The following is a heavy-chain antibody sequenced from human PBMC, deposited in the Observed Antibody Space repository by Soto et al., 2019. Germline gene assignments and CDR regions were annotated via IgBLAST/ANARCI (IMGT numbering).Heavy chain of an antibody. CDR2: ISYDGSNK. J-gene: IGHJ6*02. V-gene: IGHV3-30-3*01. D-gene: IGHD6-13*01. CDR1: GFTFSSYA. Sequence: QVQLVESGGGVVQPGRSLRLSCAASGFTFSSYAMHWVRQAPGKGLEWVAVISYDGSNKYYADSVKGRFTISRDNSKNTLYLQMNSLRAEDTAVYYCASDLGPEAGTLGMDVWGQGTTVTVSS. CDR3: ASDLGPEAGTLGMDV.